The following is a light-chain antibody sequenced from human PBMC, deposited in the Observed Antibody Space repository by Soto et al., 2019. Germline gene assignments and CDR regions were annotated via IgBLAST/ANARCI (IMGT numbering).Light chain of an antibody. CDR2: KVS. Sequence: DIVMTQSPLSLPVTPGEPASISCGSSQSLVYSDGNTYLNWFHQRPGQSPRRLIYKVSNRDSGVPDRFSGSGSGTDFTLKISRVEAEEVGVYDCMQGRHWPRTFGQVTKVEIK. V-gene: IGKV2-30*01. J-gene: IGKJ1*01. CDR3: MQGRHWPRT. CDR1: QSLVYSDGNTY.